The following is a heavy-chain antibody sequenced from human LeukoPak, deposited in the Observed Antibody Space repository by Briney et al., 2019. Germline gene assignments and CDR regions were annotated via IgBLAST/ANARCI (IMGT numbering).Heavy chain of an antibody. CDR3: AKDPTMVRGVIITTRFDP. V-gene: IGHV3-23*01. D-gene: IGHD3-10*01. J-gene: IGHJ5*02. CDR1: GFTFSSYA. Sequence: GGSLRLSCAASGFTFSSYAMSWVRQAPGKGLEWVSAISGSGGSTYYADSVKGRFTISRDNSKNTLYLQMNSLRAEDTAVCYCAKDPTMVRGVIITTRFDPWGQGTLVTVSS. CDR2: ISGSGGST.